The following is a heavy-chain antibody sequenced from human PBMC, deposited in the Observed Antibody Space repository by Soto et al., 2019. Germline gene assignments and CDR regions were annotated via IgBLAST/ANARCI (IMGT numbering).Heavy chain of an antibody. D-gene: IGHD3-22*01. Sequence: GGSLRLSCAASGFTFSSYGMHWVRQAPGKGLEWVAVISYDGSNKYYADSVKGRFTISRDNSKNTLYLQMNSLRAEDTAVYYCAKDITRIGAMIVVVITIDYWGQGTLVTVSS. CDR1: GFTFSSYG. CDR3: AKDITRIGAMIVVVITIDY. CDR2: ISYDGSNK. J-gene: IGHJ4*02. V-gene: IGHV3-30*18.